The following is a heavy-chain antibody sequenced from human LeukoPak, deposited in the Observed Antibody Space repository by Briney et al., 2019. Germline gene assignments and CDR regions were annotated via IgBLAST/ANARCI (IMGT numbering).Heavy chain of an antibody. J-gene: IGHJ4*02. CDR1: GGSISSYY. V-gene: IGHV4-4*07. CDR3: ARDLSGFDY. CDR2: IYTGGST. Sequence: SETLSLTCTVAGGSISSYYWSWIRQPAGKGLEWIGRIYTGGSTTHNPSLKSRVTMSLDTSKNQFSLKLNSVTAADTAVYYCARDLSGFDYWGQGTLSASPQ. D-gene: IGHD3-10*01.